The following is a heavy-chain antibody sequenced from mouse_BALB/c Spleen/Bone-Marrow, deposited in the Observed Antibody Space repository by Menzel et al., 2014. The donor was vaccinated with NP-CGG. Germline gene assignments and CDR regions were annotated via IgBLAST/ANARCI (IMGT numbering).Heavy chain of an antibody. CDR3: ARGKVYCDYDEGYFDY. J-gene: IGHJ2*01. CDR1: GFTFTDYY. D-gene: IGHD2-4*01. Sequence: EVMLVESGGGLVQPGGSLRLSCATSGFTFTDYYMSWVRQPPGKALEWLGFIRNKANGYTTEYSASVKGRFTISRDNSQSILYLQMNTLRAEDSATYYCARGKVYCDYDEGYFDYWGQGTTLTVSS. V-gene: IGHV7-3*02. CDR2: IRNKANGYTT.